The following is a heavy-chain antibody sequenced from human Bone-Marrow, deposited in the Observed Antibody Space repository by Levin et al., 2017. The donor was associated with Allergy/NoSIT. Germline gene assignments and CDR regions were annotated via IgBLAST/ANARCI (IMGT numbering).Heavy chain of an antibody. V-gene: IGHV5-51*01. D-gene: IGHD5-18*01. CDR1: GYSFTSYW. CDR2: IYPGDSDT. CDR3: ARPWTGYSYGYGAFDI. J-gene: IGHJ3*02. Sequence: KVSCKGSGYSFTSYWIGWVRQMPGKGLEWMGIIYPGDSDTRYSPSFQGQVTISADKSISTAYLQWSSLKASDTAMYYCARPWTGYSYGYGAFDIWGQGTMVTVSS.